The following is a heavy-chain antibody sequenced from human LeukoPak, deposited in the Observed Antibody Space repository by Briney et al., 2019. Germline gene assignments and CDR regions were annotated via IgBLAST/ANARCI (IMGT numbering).Heavy chain of an antibody. Sequence: GRSLRPSCAASGFSFSSYAMQWVRPAPGKGMEWVAVISYEGSNKYYADSVKGRFTISRDNSKNTPYLQMNSMRAEDTAVYYCARGPLQLGYCSSTSCYLPIDYWGQGTLVTVSS. CDR3: ARGPLQLGYCSSTSCYLPIDY. CDR1: GFSFSSYA. V-gene: IGHV3-30-3*01. J-gene: IGHJ4*02. CDR2: ISYEGSNK. D-gene: IGHD2-2*01.